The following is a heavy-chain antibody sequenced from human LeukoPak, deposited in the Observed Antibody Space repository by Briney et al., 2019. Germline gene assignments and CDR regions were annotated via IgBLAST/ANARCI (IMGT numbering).Heavy chain of an antibody. Sequence: PGGSLRLSCAASGFTFGSYAMHWVRQAPGKGLEYVSAITNDGGTTFYANSVKGRFTISRDNSKNTLFLQMGSLRPEDMAVYYCARVDDFTYDFWGQGTLVTVYS. V-gene: IGHV3-64*01. J-gene: IGHJ4*02. CDR1: GFTFGSYA. CDR3: ARVDDFTYDF. D-gene: IGHD2-2*03. CDR2: ITNDGGTT.